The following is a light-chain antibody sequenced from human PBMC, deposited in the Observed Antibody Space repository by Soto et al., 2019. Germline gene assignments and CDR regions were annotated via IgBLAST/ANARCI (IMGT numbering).Light chain of an antibody. CDR3: QQYGRSPT. CDR1: QSVSSSY. J-gene: IGKJ5*01. CDR2: GAS. V-gene: IGKV3-20*01. Sequence: EIVLTQSPGTLSLSPGERATLSGMASQSVSSSYLAWYQQKPGQAPRLLIYGASSRATCIPDRFSGSGSGTDFPLTISRLEPEDFAVYYCQQYGRSPTFGQGTRLEIK.